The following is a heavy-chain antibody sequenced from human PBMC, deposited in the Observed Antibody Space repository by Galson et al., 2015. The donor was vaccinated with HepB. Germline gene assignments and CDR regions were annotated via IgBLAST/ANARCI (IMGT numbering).Heavy chain of an antibody. CDR1: GFTFSNYW. CDR3: ARDFDFWSNL. CDR2: ISPDGSTT. D-gene: IGHD3-3*01. J-gene: IGHJ4*02. Sequence: SLRLSCAASGFTFSNYWIHWVRQPPGKGLVWVSRISPDGSTTFYADSMKGRFTISRDNAKNTLYLQMNSLRAEDTAVYYCARDFDFWSNLWGQGTLVTVSS. V-gene: IGHV3-74*01.